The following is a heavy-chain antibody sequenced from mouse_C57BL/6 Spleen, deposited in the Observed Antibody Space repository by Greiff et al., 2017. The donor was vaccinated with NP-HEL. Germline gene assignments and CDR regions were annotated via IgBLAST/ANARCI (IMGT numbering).Heavy chain of an antibody. CDR3: AREGTAFWYFDV. Sequence: QVQLQQSGAELVRPGTSVKMSCKASGYTFSNYWIGWAKQRPGHGLEWIGDIYPGGGSTNYNEKFKGKGTLTADKSSSTAYMQFSSLTSEDSAIYYCAREGTAFWYFDVWGTGTTVTVSS. J-gene: IGHJ1*03. CDR2: IYPGGGST. CDR1: GYTFSNYW. D-gene: IGHD3-3*01. V-gene: IGHV1-63*01.